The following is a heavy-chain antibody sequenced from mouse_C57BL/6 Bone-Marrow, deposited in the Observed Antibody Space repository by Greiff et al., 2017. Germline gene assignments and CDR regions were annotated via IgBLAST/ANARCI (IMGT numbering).Heavy chain of an antibody. CDR2: INYDGSST. Sequence: EVQLVESEGGLVQPGSSMKLSCTASGFTFSDYYMAWVRQVPEKGLEWVANINYDGSSTYYLDSLKSRFIISRANAKNILYLQMSSLKSEDTATDYGVRHYGSSYFYAMDYWGQGTSVTVSS. CDR1: GFTFSDYY. J-gene: IGHJ4*01. V-gene: IGHV5-16*01. D-gene: IGHD1-1*01. CDR3: VRHYGSSYFYAMDY.